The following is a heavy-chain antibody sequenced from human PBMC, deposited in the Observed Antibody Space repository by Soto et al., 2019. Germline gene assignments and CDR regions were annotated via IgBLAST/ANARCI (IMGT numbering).Heavy chain of an antibody. J-gene: IGHJ6*02. CDR1: GGTFSSYA. V-gene: IGHV1-69*12. Sequence: QVQLVQSGAEVKKPGSSVKVSCKASGGTFSSYAISWVRQAPGQGLEWMGGIIPIFGTANYAQKFQGRVTIPADESTSTAYMERSSLRSEDTAVYYCARNGGPLGSYYYGMDVWGQGTTVTVSS. CDR3: ARNGGPLGSYYYGMDV. D-gene: IGHD3-16*01. CDR2: IIPIFGTA.